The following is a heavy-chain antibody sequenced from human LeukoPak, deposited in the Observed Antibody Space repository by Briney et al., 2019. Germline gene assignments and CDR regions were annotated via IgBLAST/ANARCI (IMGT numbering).Heavy chain of an antibody. V-gene: IGHV3-23*01. CDR2: ISNSGAGT. CDR3: AREYSSSSGRAFDI. CDR1: GFTFSNYA. D-gene: IGHD6-6*01. Sequence: PGGSLRLSCAASGFTFSNYAMSWVRQAPGKGLEWVSTISNSGAGTYYADSVKGRFTISRDNAENSLYLQMNSLRADDTAVYYCAREYSSSSGRAFDIWGQGTMVTVSS. J-gene: IGHJ3*02.